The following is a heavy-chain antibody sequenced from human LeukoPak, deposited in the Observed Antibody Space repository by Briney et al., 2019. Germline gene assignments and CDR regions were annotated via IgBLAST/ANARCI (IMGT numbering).Heavy chain of an antibody. Sequence: GGSLRLSCAASGFTFSSYGMHWVRQATGKGLEWVSAIGTAGDTYYPGSVKGRFTISRENAKNSLYLQMNSLRAGDTAVYYCARSRGYSDAFDIWGQGTMVTVSS. CDR2: IGTAGDT. D-gene: IGHD4-23*01. CDR1: GFTFSSYG. V-gene: IGHV3-13*01. CDR3: ARSRGYSDAFDI. J-gene: IGHJ3*02.